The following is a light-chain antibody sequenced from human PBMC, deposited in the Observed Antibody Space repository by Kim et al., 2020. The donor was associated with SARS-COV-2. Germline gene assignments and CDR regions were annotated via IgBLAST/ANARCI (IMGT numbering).Light chain of an antibody. CDR2: DAS. CDR1: QSVTTW. J-gene: IGKJ4*01. CDR3: HQYSSYSPT. Sequence: GDRVTITCRASQSVTTWLAWYQQKPGKAPKVLIFDASNLKSGVPSRFSGSGSGTEFTLTISSLQPDDFATYFCHQYSSYSPTFGGGTKVDIK. V-gene: IGKV1-5*01.